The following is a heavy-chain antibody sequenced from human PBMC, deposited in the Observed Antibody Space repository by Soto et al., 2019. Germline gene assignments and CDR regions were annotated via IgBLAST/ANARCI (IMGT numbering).Heavy chain of an antibody. CDR3: ASDYGDDYGDPRYVY. CDR1: GYTFTSFG. D-gene: IGHD4-17*01. V-gene: IGHV1-18*01. Sequence: QVQLVQSGAEVKKHGASVRVSCKASGYTFTSFGISWVRQAPGQGLEWMGWISAYNGNTNYAQKLQGRVTMTTDTSTSTAYMELRSLRSDDTAVYYCASDYGDDYGDPRYVYWGQGTLVTVSS. CDR2: ISAYNGNT. J-gene: IGHJ4*02.